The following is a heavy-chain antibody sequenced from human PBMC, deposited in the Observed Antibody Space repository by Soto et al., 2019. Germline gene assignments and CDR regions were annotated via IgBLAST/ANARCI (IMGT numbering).Heavy chain of an antibody. CDR2: IYFTGST. CDR3: ASGGDYGVYVLDN. Sequence: QVQLQESGPGLVKPSQTLSLTCSVSGGSISTAGYYWSWIRQHPGKGLEWIVYIYFTGSTYYNPSLESRVIMSADTSKNQFSLKLTSVTAADTAVYYCASGGDYGVYVLDNWGQGALVTVSS. V-gene: IGHV4-31*03. J-gene: IGHJ4*02. D-gene: IGHD4-17*01. CDR1: GGSISTAGYY.